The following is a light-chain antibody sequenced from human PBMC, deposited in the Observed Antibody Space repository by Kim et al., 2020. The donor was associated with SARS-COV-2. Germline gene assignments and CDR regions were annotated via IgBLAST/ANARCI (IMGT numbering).Light chain of an antibody. CDR1: QAIRKY. CDR2: AVS. V-gene: IGKV1-27*01. J-gene: IGKJ2*01. Sequence: SASVGDRVPITWRPSQAIRKYVAWYQQRPGKIPKLLIHAVSTLQSGVPSRFSGGGSGTDFTLTIRGLQPEDVATYYCQTYDTVPYNFGQGTKLEI. CDR3: QTYDTVPYN.